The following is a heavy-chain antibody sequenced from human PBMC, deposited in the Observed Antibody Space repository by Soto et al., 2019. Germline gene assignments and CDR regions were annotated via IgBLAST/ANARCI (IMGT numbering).Heavy chain of an antibody. Sequence: QVQLVQSGAEVKKPGASVKVSCKASGYTFTSYAMHCVRQAPGQRLEWMGWINAGNGNKKYSQKFQGRVTITRDTSASTAYMELSSLRSEDTAVYYCAILTTVRNWYFDLWGRGTLVTVSS. J-gene: IGHJ2*01. D-gene: IGHD4-17*01. V-gene: IGHV1-3*01. CDR3: AILTTVRNWYFDL. CDR1: GYTFTSYA. CDR2: INAGNGNK.